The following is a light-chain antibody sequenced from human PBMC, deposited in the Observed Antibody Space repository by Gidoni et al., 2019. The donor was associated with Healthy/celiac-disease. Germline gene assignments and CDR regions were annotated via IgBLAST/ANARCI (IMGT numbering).Light chain of an antibody. CDR1: QSISSY. J-gene: IGKJ1*01. V-gene: IGKV1-39*01. CDR3: QQSYSTLWT. CDR2: AAS. Sequence: DIPMSQSPSSLSASVGDRVTITCRASQSISSYLNWYQQKPGKAPKLLIYAASSWQSGVPPRFSGSGSGTDFTLTISSLQPEDVATYYCQQSYSTLWTFXXXTKVEIK.